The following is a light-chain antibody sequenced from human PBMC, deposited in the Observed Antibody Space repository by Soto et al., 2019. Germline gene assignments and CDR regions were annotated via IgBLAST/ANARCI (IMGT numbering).Light chain of an antibody. Sequence: PGARVTLSCRASQSVCSRCFAWYQQKPGQSPRLLIYGASTRATGIPDRFSGSGSGTDFTLTISRLEPEDFAVYYCQHYGTTPWTFGQGTKVGIK. CDR1: QSVCSRC. J-gene: IGKJ1*01. V-gene: IGKV3-20*01. CDR2: GAS. CDR3: QHYGTTPWT.